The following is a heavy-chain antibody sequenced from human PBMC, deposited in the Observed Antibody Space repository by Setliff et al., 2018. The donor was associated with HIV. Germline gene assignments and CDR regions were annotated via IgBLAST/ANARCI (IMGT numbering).Heavy chain of an antibody. CDR1: GFIFSAYN. CDR3: ARDERWSLDY. D-gene: IGHD2-8*01. J-gene: IGHJ4*02. V-gene: IGHV3-30*02. Sequence: GGSLRLSCAASGFIFSAYNMHWARQAPGKGLGWVTFISSDGNYKIYADSVKGRFTVSRDNSKNTVYLQVNSLRPEDTAVYYCARDERWSLDYWGQGTLVTVSS. CDR2: ISSDGNYK.